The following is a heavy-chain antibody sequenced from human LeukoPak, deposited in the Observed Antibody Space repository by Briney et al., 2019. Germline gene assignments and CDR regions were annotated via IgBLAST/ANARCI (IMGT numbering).Heavy chain of an antibody. D-gene: IGHD1-26*01. CDR1: GFTFSSYT. J-gene: IGHJ4*02. V-gene: IGHV3-21*01. Sequence: GGSLRLSCAASGFTFSSYTMNWVRQAPGKGLEWVSSISSTTTYIYYADSVKGRFTISRDNAKNSLYLQMNNLRAEDTAVYFCARDLSGSYHTPFGYWGQGTQVTVSS. CDR3: ARDLSGSYHTPFGY. CDR2: ISSTTTYI.